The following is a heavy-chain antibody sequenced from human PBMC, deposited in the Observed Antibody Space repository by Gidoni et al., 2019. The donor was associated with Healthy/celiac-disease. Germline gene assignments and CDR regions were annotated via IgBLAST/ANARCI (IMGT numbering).Heavy chain of an antibody. D-gene: IGHD3-10*01. J-gene: IGHJ4*02. V-gene: IGHV3-23*01. CDR2: ISGSGGST. CDR1: GFTFSSYA. Sequence: EVQLLESGGGLVQPGGSLRLSCAASGFTFSSYAMSWVRQAPGTGLEWVSAISGSGGSTYYADAVKGRFTISRDNAKNTLYLQMNSLRAEDTAVYYCAKEIVTMVRGVTGDFDYWGQGTLVTVSS. CDR3: AKEIVTMVRGVTGDFDY.